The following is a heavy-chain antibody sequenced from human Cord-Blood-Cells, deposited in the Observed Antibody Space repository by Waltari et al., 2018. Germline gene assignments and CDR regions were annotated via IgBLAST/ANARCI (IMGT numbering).Heavy chain of an antibody. CDR3: ARRYCSSTSCYWYFDL. CDR1: GGSISSSSYY. Sequence: QLQLQESGPGLVKPSETLSLTCTVSGGSISSSSYYWGWIRQPPGKGLEWIGSIYYSGSTYDNPALKIRVTISVDTSKNQFSLKLSSVTAADTAVYYCARRYCSSTSCYWYFDLWGRGTLVTVSS. CDR2: IYYSGST. D-gene: IGHD2-2*01. V-gene: IGHV4-39*01. J-gene: IGHJ2*01.